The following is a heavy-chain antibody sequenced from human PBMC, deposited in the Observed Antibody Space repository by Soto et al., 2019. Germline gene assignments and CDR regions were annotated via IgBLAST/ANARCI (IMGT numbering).Heavy chain of an antibody. V-gene: IGHV3-23*01. D-gene: IGHD3-10*01. CDR2: ISGSGGST. Sequence: GGSLRLSCAASGFTFSSYAMSWVRQAPGKGLEWVSAISGSGGSTYYADSVKGRFTISRDNSKNTLYLQMNSLRAEDTAVYYCAKDRGFGELFWPYFDYWGQGTLVTVSS. J-gene: IGHJ4*02. CDR3: AKDRGFGELFWPYFDY. CDR1: GFTFSSYA.